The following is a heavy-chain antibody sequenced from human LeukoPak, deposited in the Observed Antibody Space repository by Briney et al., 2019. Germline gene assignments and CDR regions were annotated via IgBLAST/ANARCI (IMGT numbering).Heavy chain of an antibody. CDR1: GFTFSSYW. CDR2: IKQDGSEK. D-gene: IGHD6-19*01. Sequence: GGSLRLSCAASGFTFSSYWMSWVRQAPGKGLEWVANIKQDGSEKYYVDSVKGRFTISRDNAKNSLYLQMNSLRAEDTAVYYCAKAGSGWYAPYWGQGTLVTVS. CDR3: AKAGSGWYAPY. V-gene: IGHV3-7*01. J-gene: IGHJ4*02.